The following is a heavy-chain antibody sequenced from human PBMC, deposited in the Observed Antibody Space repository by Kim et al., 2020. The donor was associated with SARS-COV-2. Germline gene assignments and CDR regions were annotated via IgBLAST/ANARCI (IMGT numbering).Heavy chain of an antibody. D-gene: IGHD2-2*01. J-gene: IGHJ4*02. Sequence: GGSLRLSCAASGFTFSSYEMNWVRQAPGKGLEWVSYISSSGSTIYYADSVKGRFTISRDNAKNSLYLQMNSLRAEDTAVYYCARVRGDIVVVPAAISFFDYWGQGTLVTVSS. CDR2: ISSSGSTI. V-gene: IGHV3-48*03. CDR1: GFTFSSYE. CDR3: ARVRGDIVVVPAAISFFDY.